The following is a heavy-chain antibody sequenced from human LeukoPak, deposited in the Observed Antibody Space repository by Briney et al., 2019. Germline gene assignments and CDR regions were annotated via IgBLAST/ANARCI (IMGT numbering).Heavy chain of an antibody. CDR3: ARARRFLEWLSIGNWFDP. J-gene: IGHJ5*02. Sequence: KSSETLSLTGAVYGGSFSGYYWSWVRQPPGKGLEWIGEINHSGSTNYNPSLKSRVTISEDTSKNQFSLKLSSVTAADTAVYYCARARRFLEWLSIGNWFDPWGQGTLVTVSS. CDR2: INHSGST. CDR1: GGSFSGYY. D-gene: IGHD3-3*01. V-gene: IGHV4-34*01.